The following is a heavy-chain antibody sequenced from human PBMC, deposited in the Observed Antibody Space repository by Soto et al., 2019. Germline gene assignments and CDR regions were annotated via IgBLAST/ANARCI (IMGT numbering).Heavy chain of an antibody. CDR2: ISYDGSNK. D-gene: IGHD3-9*01. J-gene: IGHJ3*02. Sequence: PGGSLRLSCAASGFTFSSYAMHWVRQAPGKGLEWVAVISYDGSNKYYADSVKGRFTISRDNSKNTLYLQMNSLRAEDTAVYYCARALSWDVLRYFDWLSYSAFDIWGQGTMVTVSS. CDR1: GFTFSSYA. V-gene: IGHV3-30-3*01. CDR3: ARALSWDVLRYFDWLSYSAFDI.